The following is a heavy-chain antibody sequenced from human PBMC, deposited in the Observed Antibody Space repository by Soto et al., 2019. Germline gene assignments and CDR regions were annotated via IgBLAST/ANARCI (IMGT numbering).Heavy chain of an antibody. CDR2: IIPIFGTA. CDR3: ARSSYDILTGSHGESWFDP. Sequence: SVKVSCKASGGTFSSYAISWVRQAPGQGLEWMGGIIPIFGTANYAQKFQGRVTITADESTSTAYMELSSLRSEDTAVYYCARSSYDILTGSHGESWFDPWGQGTLVTVSS. J-gene: IGHJ5*02. CDR1: GGTFSSYA. V-gene: IGHV1-69*13. D-gene: IGHD3-9*01.